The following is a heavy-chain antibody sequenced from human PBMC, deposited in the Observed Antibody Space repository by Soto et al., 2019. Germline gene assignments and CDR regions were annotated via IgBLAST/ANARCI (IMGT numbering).Heavy chain of an antibody. V-gene: IGHV4-61*08. CDR2: IYHSGRT. CDR3: ARGVPPFYCTGGGCYPYYFDY. CDR1: GASVSSGAYY. J-gene: IGHJ4*02. D-gene: IGHD2-15*01. Sequence: SETLSLTCTVSGASVSSGAYYWTWFRQPPGEGLEYIGFIYHSGRTNYNPSLKSRVTISVDTSKNQLSLSLLPVTAADTAVFFCARGVPPFYCTGGGCYPYYFDYWGQGALVTVS.